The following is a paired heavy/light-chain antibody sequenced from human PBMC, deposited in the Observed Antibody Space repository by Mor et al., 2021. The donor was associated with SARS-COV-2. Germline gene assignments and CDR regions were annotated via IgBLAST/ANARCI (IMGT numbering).Light chain of an antibody. V-gene: IGKV4-1*01. CDR1: QSVLYSSNNKNY. CDR3: QQYYSSPMYT. Sequence: DIVMTQSPDSLAVSLGERATINCKSSQSVLYSSNNKNYLAWYQQKPGQPPKLLIYWASTRESGVPDRFSGSGSGTDFTLTISSLRAEDVAVYYCQQYYSSPMYTFGQGTKLEIK. CDR2: WAS. J-gene: IGKJ2*01.
Heavy chain of an antibody. CDR2: ISYSGST. CDR3: ARDRGLIYYNDSPDAFDI. D-gene: IGHD3-22*01. CDR1: GASISSGGYY. J-gene: IGHJ3*02. V-gene: IGHV4-31*03. Sequence: QVQLQESGPGLVKPSQTLSLTCTVSGASISSGGYYWTWIRQHPEKGLEWIGYISYSGSTYYNPSLRSRLSISVDTSKNQFSLRLSSVTAADTAVYFCARDRGLIYYNDSPDAFDIWGQGTVVTVSS.